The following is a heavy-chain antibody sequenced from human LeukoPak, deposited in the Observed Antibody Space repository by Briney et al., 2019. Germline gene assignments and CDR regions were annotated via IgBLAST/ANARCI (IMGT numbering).Heavy chain of an antibody. V-gene: IGHV3-74*01. CDR1: GFTFSSYW. J-gene: IGHJ4*02. Sequence: GGSLRLSCAASGFTFSSYWMNWVRQAPGKGLVWVLRIASDGSSTTYADSVKGRFSISRDNAKNSLYLQMNSLRAEDTAVYYCARGRPHGNDYWGQGTLVTVSS. CDR3: ARGRPHGNDY. D-gene: IGHD4-23*01. CDR2: IASDGSST.